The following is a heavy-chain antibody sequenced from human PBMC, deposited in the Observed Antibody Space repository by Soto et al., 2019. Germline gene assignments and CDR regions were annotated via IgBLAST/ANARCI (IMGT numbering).Heavy chain of an antibody. CDR2: VYYSGHT. CDR1: GGSITGTTSY. D-gene: IGHD3-22*01. Sequence: QLQLQESGPGLVKASETLSLTCTVSGGSITGTTSYWGWIRQSPGTGLEGIGSVYYSGHTYENPSLKRRLTISVHTSKNHFSLNLSSVTAADTAVYYCARQNVYYDTHHFDSWGQGTLVTVSS. J-gene: IGHJ4*02. V-gene: IGHV4-39*01. CDR3: ARQNVYYDTHHFDS.